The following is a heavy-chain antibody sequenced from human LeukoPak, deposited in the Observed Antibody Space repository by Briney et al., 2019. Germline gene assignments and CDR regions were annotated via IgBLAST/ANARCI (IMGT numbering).Heavy chain of an antibody. Sequence: PGGSLRLSCAASGFTFSSYAMHWVRQAPGKGLEWVAVISYDGSNKYYADSVKGRFTISRDNSKNTLYLQMNSLRAEDTAVYYCTDWNQLGYFDYWGQGTLVTVSS. CDR2: ISYDGSNK. CDR1: GFTFSSYA. D-gene: IGHD1-1*01. CDR3: TDWNQLGYFDY. V-gene: IGHV3-30*07. J-gene: IGHJ4*02.